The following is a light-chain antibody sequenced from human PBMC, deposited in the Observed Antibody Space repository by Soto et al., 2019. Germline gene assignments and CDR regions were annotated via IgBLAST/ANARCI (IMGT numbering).Light chain of an antibody. Sequence: DIVLTHSPGTLSLSPGERATLSCRASQSVGNNNLAWYQQKPGQAPRFLIYDASSRATGIPDRFSGSGSGTDFTLTISRLEPEDFAVYYCQQYGSTPLTFGGGTKV. CDR2: DAS. V-gene: IGKV3-20*01. CDR1: QSVGNNN. J-gene: IGKJ4*01. CDR3: QQYGSTPLT.